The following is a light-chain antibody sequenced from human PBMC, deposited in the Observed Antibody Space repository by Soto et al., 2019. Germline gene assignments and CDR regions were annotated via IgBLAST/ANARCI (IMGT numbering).Light chain of an antibody. CDR3: QQTYSTPLT. Sequence: DIQMTQSPSSLSASVGDRVTITCRASQSISNYLNWYQQKPGKAPNLLIYAASSLQSGVPSRFSGSSSGTDFTLTISSLQPEDCATYYCQQTYSTPLTFGGGTKVEI. CDR1: QSISNY. CDR2: AAS. V-gene: IGKV1-39*01. J-gene: IGKJ4*01.